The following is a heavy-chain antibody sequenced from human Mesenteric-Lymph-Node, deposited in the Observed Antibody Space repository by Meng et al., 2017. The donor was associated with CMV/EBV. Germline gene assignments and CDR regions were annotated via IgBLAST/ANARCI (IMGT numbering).Heavy chain of an antibody. V-gene: IGHV3-48*04. J-gene: IGHJ5*02. CDR2: ISSSSSTI. D-gene: IGHD2-2*01. CDR3: TAFDIVVVPAAIGL. Sequence: GESLKISCAASGFTFSSYSMNWVRQAPGKGLEWVSYISSSSSTIYYADSVKGRFTISRDNAKNSLYLQMNSLRAEDTAVYYCTAFDIVVVPAAIGLWGQGTLVT. CDR1: GFTFSSYS.